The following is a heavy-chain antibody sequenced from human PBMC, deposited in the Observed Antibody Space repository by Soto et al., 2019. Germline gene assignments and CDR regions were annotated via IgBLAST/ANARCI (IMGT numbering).Heavy chain of an antibody. CDR2: IIPIFGTA. Sequence: QVQLVQSGAEVKKPGSSVKVSCKASGGTFSSYAITWVRQAPGQGLEWMGGIIPIFGTANYAQKFQGRVTITADEPTRTAYMELSSLRFEDTAVYYCARDPALASVNWFDPWGQGTLVTVSS. J-gene: IGHJ5*02. CDR3: ARDPALASVNWFDP. CDR1: GGTFSSYA. V-gene: IGHV1-69*01. D-gene: IGHD5-18*01.